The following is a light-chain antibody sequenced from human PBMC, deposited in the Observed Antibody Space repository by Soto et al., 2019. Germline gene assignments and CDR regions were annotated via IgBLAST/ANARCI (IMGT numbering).Light chain of an antibody. Sequence: EIQMPQPPATLSVSPGESATLSCRASQTVPSHLAWYQQQPGHAPRLLIYRASTRATGLPARFRGRGSGTEFTHTIGSLQSEDCAVYCCQQYTNCRPTIGLGTKVDIK. J-gene: IGKJ1*01. CDR2: RAS. CDR1: QTVPSH. CDR3: QQYTNCRPT. V-gene: IGKV3-15*01.